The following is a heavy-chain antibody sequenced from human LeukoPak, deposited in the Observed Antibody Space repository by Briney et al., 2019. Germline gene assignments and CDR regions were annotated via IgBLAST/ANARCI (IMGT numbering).Heavy chain of an antibody. D-gene: IGHD3-22*01. Sequence: QTLSLTCAISGDSVSSTSATWNWIRQSPSRGLEWLGRTFYRSEWYNDYAIFVRGRIAINADTAKNQFSLQLNFVTPEDTAVHYCARAPEHYDSSGLDYWGLGTLVTVSS. J-gene: IGHJ4*02. V-gene: IGHV6-1*01. CDR1: GDSVSSTSAT. CDR2: TFYRSEWYN. CDR3: ARAPEHYDSSGLDY.